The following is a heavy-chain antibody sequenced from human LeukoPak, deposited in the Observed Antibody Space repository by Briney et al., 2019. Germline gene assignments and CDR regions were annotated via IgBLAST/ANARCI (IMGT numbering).Heavy chain of an antibody. Sequence: AASVTVSCKASGYTFTGYYMHWVRQAPGQGLEWMGWINPNSGGTNYAQKFQGRVTMTRDTSISTAYMELSRLRSDDTAVYYCARGRTTVTTHWGQGTLVTVSS. V-gene: IGHV1-2*02. CDR3: ARGRTTVTTH. D-gene: IGHD4-17*01. J-gene: IGHJ4*02. CDR1: GYTFTGYY. CDR2: INPNSGGT.